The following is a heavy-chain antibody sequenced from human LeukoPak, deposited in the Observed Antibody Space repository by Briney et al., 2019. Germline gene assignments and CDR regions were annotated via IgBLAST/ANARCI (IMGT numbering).Heavy chain of an antibody. V-gene: IGHV3-21*01. D-gene: IGHD5-12*01. J-gene: IGHJ6*02. CDR1: GFTSSSYS. CDR3: ARGAVATIRYYGMDV. CDR2: ISSSSSYI. Sequence: PGGSLRLSCAASGFTSSSYSMNWVRQAPGKGLEWVSSISSSSSYIYYADSVKGRFTISRDNAKNSLYLQMNSLRAEDTAVYYCARGAVATIRYYGMDVWGQGTTVTVSS.